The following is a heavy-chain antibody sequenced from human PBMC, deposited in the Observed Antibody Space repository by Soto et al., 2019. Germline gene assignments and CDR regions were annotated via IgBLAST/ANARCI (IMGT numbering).Heavy chain of an antibody. CDR1: GFTFSDTW. CDR3: ARYSSGAGDY. D-gene: IGHD6-19*01. J-gene: IGHJ4*02. Sequence: EVQPVESGGGLVQPGGSLRLSCSASGFTFSDTWMFWVRQAPGKGLVWVSRINSDGSVTSYADSVKGRFTISRDNAKNTLYRRMNSLRTEDTAVYYCARYSSGAGDYWGQGTLVTVSS. CDR2: INSDGSVT. V-gene: IGHV3-74*01.